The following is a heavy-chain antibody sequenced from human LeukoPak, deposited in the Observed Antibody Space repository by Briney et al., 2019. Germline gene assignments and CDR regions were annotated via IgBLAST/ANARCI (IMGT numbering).Heavy chain of an antibody. Sequence: GGSLRLSCVASGLTVSRHYMTWGRQAPGKGLELLSVISTGGSTNYADSVKGRFTISRDNSKNILYLQMNSLRAEDTAVYYCARDDYYDVSGLDYWGQGTLVTVSS. D-gene: IGHD3-22*01. CDR1: GLTVSRHY. V-gene: IGHV3-53*01. CDR2: ISTGGST. CDR3: ARDDYYDVSGLDY. J-gene: IGHJ4*02.